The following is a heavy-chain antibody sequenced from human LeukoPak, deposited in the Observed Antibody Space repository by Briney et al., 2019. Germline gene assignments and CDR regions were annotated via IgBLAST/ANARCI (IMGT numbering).Heavy chain of an antibody. CDR2: ISGSGGST. D-gene: IGHD3-9*01. CDR3: AKDRTRGYDILTGYYVDAFDI. CDR1: GFTFSSYA. Sequence: GGSLRLSCAASGFTFSSYAMSWVRQAPGKGLEWVSAISGSGGSTYYADSVKGRFTISRDNSKNTLYLQMSSLRAEDTAVYYCAKDRTRGYDILTGYYVDAFDIWGQGTMVTVSS. V-gene: IGHV3-23*01. J-gene: IGHJ3*02.